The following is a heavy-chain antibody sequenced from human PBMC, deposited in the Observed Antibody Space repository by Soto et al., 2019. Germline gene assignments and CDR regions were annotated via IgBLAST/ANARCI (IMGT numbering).Heavy chain of an antibody. V-gene: IGHV1-69*13. J-gene: IGHJ3*02. D-gene: IGHD4-4*01. CDR1: GGTVSSYA. Sequence: WASVKVSCKASGGTVSSYAISWVRQAPGQGLEWMGGIIPIFGTANYAQKFQGRVTITADESTSTAYMELSSLRSEDTAVYYCARLTVTVTTAGAFDIWGKGTMVTVSS. CDR3: ARLTVTVTTAGAFDI. CDR2: IIPIFGTA.